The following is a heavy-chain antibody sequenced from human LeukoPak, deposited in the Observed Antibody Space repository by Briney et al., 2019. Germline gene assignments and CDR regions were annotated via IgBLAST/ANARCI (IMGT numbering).Heavy chain of an antibody. V-gene: IGHV3-30*18. CDR1: GFTFSSYG. J-gene: IGHJ4*02. Sequence: GGSLRLSCAASGFTFSSYGMHWVRQAPGKGLEWVAVISYDGSNKYYADSVKGRFTISRDNSKNTLYLQMNSLRAEDTAVYYCAKVEPGYSSGSIDYWGQGTLVTVSS. CDR2: ISYDGSNK. CDR3: AKVEPGYSSGSIDY. D-gene: IGHD6-19*01.